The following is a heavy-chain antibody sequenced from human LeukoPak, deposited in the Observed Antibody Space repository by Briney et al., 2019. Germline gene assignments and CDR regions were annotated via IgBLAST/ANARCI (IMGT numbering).Heavy chain of an antibody. V-gene: IGHV1-2*02. Sequence: ASVKVSCKSSGYTFTGYYMHWVRQAPGQGLEWMGWINPNSGGTNYAQKFQGRVTMTRDTSISTAYMELSRLRSDDTAVYYCARLTTTVTSFDYWGEGTLVTVSS. D-gene: IGHD4-17*01. CDR1: GYTFTGYY. CDR2: INPNSGGT. J-gene: IGHJ4*02. CDR3: ARLTTTVTSFDY.